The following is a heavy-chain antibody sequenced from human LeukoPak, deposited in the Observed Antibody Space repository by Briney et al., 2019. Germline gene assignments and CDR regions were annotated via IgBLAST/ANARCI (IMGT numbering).Heavy chain of an antibody. J-gene: IGHJ4*02. CDR1: GFTFSSYG. V-gene: IGHV3-30*02. D-gene: IGHD3-3*01. CDR2: IRYDGSNK. CDR3: AKDGLRFLEWLLSLDN. Sequence: GGSLRLSCAASGFTFSSYGMHWVRQAPGKGLEWVAFIRYDGSNKYYADSVKGRFTISRDNSKNTLYLQMNSLRAEDTAVYYCAKDGLRFLEWLLSLDNWGQGTLVTVSS.